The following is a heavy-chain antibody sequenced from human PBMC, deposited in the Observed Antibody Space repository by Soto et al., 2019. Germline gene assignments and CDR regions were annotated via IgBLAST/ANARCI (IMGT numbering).Heavy chain of an antibody. Sequence: GASLKISCQGSGYSFTSYWIGWVRQMPGKGLEWMGIIYPGDSDTRYSPSFQGQVTISADKSISTAYLQWSSLKASDTAMYYCARLRMGAYYDSSGYNWFDPWGQGTLVTVSS. J-gene: IGHJ5*02. D-gene: IGHD3-22*01. CDR2: IYPGDSDT. V-gene: IGHV5-51*01. CDR1: GYSFTSYW. CDR3: ARLRMGAYYDSSGYNWFDP.